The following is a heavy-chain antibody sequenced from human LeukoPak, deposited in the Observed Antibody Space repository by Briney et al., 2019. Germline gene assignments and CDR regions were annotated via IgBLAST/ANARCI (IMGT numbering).Heavy chain of an antibody. CDR2: ISYDGSNE. V-gene: IGHV3-30*09. J-gene: IGHJ4*02. D-gene: IGHD4-17*01. CDR1: GFTFSSYA. Sequence: GGSLRLSCAASGFTFSSYAMHWVRQAPGKGLEWVAAISYDGSNEYYADSVRGRFAISRDNSKNTLYLQVNSLRAEDTAVYYCAKGETVTTTSFDYWGQGTLVTVSS. CDR3: AKGETVTTTSFDY.